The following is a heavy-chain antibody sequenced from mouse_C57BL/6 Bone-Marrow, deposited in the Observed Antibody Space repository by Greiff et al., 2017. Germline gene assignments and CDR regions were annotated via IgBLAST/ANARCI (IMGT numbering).Heavy chain of an antibody. Sequence: QVQLQQSGPELVKPGASVQLSCKASGYTFTSYDINWVKQRPGLGLEGIGWIYPRDGSTKYNEKFKGKATLTVDTSSSTAYMELHSLTSEDAAVYGCARDYGSSYWYFDVWGTGTTVTVSS. D-gene: IGHD1-1*01. CDR1: GYTFTSYD. V-gene: IGHV1-85*01. CDR3: ARDYGSSYWYFDV. CDR2: IYPRDGST. J-gene: IGHJ1*03.